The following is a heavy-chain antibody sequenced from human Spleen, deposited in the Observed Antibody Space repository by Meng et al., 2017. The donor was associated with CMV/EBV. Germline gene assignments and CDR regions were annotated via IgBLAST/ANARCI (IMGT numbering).Heavy chain of an antibody. Sequence: SLTGAVYGGCFSGYYWSWIRQPPGKGLGWIGEINHSGSTNYNPSLKSRVTISVDTSKNQFSLKLSSVTAADTAVYYCARVDSNYFDYWGQGTLVTVSS. D-gene: IGHD4-11*01. V-gene: IGHV4-34*01. CDR3: ARVDSNYFDY. CDR2: INHSGST. J-gene: IGHJ4*02. CDR1: GGCFSGYY.